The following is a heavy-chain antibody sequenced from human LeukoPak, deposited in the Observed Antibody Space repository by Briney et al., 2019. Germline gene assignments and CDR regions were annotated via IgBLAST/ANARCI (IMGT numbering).Heavy chain of an antibody. V-gene: IGHV4-38-2*01. Sequence: SETLSLTCSVSGFSISTNYYWGWVRQPPGKGLEWIGEINHSGSTNYNPSLKSRVTISVDTSKNQFSLKLSSATAADTAVYYCARTRDAGRDYWGQGTLVTVSS. CDR2: INHSGST. CDR3: ARTRDAGRDY. CDR1: GFSISTNYY. D-gene: IGHD2-2*01. J-gene: IGHJ4*02.